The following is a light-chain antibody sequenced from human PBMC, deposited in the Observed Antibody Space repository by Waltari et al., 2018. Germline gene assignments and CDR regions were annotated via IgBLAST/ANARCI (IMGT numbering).Light chain of an antibody. V-gene: IGKV1-39*01. CDR2: ASS. J-gene: IGKJ1*01. CDR3: QQTDSTPWT. Sequence: DIQMTQSPSSLSTSLGDRVTISCWASQSITIYLNWYHQKPGKAPELLIYASSHLQSGVPSRFSGSGSGTDFTLTISSMQPEDFGNYYCQQTDSTPWTFGQGTKVEIK. CDR1: QSITIY.